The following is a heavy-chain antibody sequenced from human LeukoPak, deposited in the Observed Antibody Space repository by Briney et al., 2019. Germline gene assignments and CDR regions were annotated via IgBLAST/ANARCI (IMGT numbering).Heavy chain of an antibody. CDR3: AKDIRAVADAFDI. CDR2: ISWNSGSI. D-gene: IGHD6-19*01. Sequence: GRSLRLSCAASGFTYDDYAMHWVRQAPGKGLEWVSGISWNSGSIGYADSVKGRFTISRDNAKNSLYLQMNSLRAEDTALYYCAKDIRAVADAFDIWGQGTMVTVSS. V-gene: IGHV3-9*01. CDR1: GFTYDDYA. J-gene: IGHJ3*02.